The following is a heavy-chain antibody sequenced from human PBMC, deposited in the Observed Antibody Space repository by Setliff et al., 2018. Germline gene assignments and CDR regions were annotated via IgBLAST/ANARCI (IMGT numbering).Heavy chain of an antibody. D-gene: IGHD3-22*01. CDR3: ARADSDSYYPYYFDF. Sequence: PGGSLRLSCAASGFTFSDYWMYWVRQAPGKGLQWVSSVSGSGMTRDYTDSVKGRFTVSRDSSQNKIHLQMDSLRAEDTGKYFCARADSDSYYPYYFDFWGQGVLVTVSS. V-gene: IGHV3-11*01. CDR2: VSGSGMTR. CDR1: GFTFSDYW. J-gene: IGHJ4*02.